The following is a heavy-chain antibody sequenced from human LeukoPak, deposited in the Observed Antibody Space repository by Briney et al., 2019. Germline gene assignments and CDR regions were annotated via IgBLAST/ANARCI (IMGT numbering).Heavy chain of an antibody. CDR1: GGSISSSSYY. J-gene: IGHJ4*02. D-gene: IGHD3-10*01. CDR2: TYSGGTA. V-gene: IGHV4-39*01. CDR3: ARRVLGSGRQDC. Sequence: PSETLSLTCTVSGGSISSSSYYWGWIRQPPGKGLEWIGNTYSGGTAHYNPSLRSRVTISVDTSKSQISLKLNSLTAADTAVYYCARRVLGSGRQDCWGQGTLVTVSS.